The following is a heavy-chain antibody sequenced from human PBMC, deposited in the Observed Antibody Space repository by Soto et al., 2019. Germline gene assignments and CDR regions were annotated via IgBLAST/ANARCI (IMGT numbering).Heavy chain of an antibody. CDR1: GGSINSYY. CDR3: ASSGIAAARKGYFQH. Sequence: SETLSLTCTVSGGSINSYYWSWIRQPPGKGLEWIGYIYYSGSTNYNPSLKSRVTISVDTSKNQFSLKLSSVTAADTAVYYCASSGIAAARKGYFQHWGPGTLVSVPQ. J-gene: IGHJ1*01. V-gene: IGHV4-59*12. D-gene: IGHD6-13*01. CDR2: IYYSGST.